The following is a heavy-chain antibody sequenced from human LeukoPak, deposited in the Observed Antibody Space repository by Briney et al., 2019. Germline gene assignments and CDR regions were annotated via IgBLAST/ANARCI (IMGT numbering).Heavy chain of an antibody. Sequence: SETLSLTCAVYGGSFSGYYWSWIRQPPGKGLEWIGEINHSGSTNYNPSLKSRVTISVDTSQNQFSLKLSSVTAADTAVYYCARGLYSSGRALGYWGQGTLVTVSS. CDR1: GGSFSGYY. CDR3: ARGLYSSGRALGY. CDR2: INHSGST. V-gene: IGHV4-34*01. J-gene: IGHJ4*02. D-gene: IGHD6-19*01.